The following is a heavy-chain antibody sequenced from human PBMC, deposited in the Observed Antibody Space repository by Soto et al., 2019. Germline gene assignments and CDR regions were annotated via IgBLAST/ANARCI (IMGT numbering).Heavy chain of an antibody. CDR3: ARDGYCGTDKCYSGLPDY. D-gene: IGHD2-15*01. V-gene: IGHV3-30*03. CDR1: GFTFSRNG. Sequence: QVRLEESGGGVVQPGRSLRLSCSGSGFTFSRNGMHWVRQTPEKGLEWVAVISHDGTDQRYGDSVRGRFSISRDDSKNTVFVQMISLRPDDTSVYFCARDGYCGTDKCYSGLPDYWGQGTLVTVSS. CDR2: ISHDGTDQ. J-gene: IGHJ4*02.